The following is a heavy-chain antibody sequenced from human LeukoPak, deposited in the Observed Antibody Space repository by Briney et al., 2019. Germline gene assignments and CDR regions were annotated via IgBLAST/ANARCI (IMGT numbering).Heavy chain of an antibody. CDR1: GFTFSSYA. D-gene: IGHD4-17*01. J-gene: IGHJ3*02. CDR2: ISGSGGST. CDR3: AEDAYGFDAFDI. V-gene: IGHV3-23*01. Sequence: SGGSLRLSCAASGFTFSSYAMSWVRQAPGKGLEWVSAISGSGGSTYYADSVKGRFTISRDNSKNTLYLQMNSLRAEDTAVYYCAEDAYGFDAFDIWGQGTMVTVSS.